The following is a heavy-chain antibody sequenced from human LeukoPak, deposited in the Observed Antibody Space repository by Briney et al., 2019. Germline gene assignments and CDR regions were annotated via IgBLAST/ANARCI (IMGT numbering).Heavy chain of an antibody. CDR2: IKRKTDGGTT. V-gene: IGHV3-15*01. J-gene: IGHJ6*03. CDR3: TTEASGSYYLSYYYMDV. D-gene: IGHD1-26*01. CDR1: GFTFSNAW. Sequence: GGSLRLSCAASGFTFSNAWMSWVRQAPGKGREWVGRIKRKTDGGTTDYAAPVKGRFTISRDDSKNTLYMQMNSLKTEDTAVYYCTTEASGSYYLSYYYMDVWGKGTTVTVSS.